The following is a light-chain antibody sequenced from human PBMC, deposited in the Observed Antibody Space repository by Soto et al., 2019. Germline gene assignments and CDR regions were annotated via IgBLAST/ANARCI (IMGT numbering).Light chain of an antibody. Sequence: QSALTQPASVSGSPGQSITISCTGTSSDVGSYNYVSWYQQHPGKAPKLMIYEVSNRPSGVPDRFSGSKSGTSASLAITGLQAEDEADYYCQSYDSSLSGYVFGTGTKVTVL. V-gene: IGLV2-14*01. CDR2: EVS. CDR3: QSYDSSLSGYV. J-gene: IGLJ1*01. CDR1: SSDVGSYNY.